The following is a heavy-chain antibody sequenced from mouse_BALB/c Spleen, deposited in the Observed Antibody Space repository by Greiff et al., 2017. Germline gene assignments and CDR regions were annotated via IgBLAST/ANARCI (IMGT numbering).Heavy chain of an antibody. CDR3: ARHGSTMITTSPYYYAMDY. Sequence: EVHLVESGGDLVKPGGSLKLSCAASGFTFSSYGMSWVRQTPDKRLEWVATISSGGSYTYYPDSVKGRFTISRDNAKNTLYLQMSSLKSEDTAMYYCARHGSTMITTSPYYYAMDYWGQGTSVTVSS. D-gene: IGHD2-4*01. CDR1: GFTFSSYG. J-gene: IGHJ4*01. V-gene: IGHV5-6*01. CDR2: ISSGGSYT.